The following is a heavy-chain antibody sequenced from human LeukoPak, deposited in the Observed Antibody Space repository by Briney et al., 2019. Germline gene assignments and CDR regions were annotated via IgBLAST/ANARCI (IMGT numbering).Heavy chain of an antibody. CDR3: AREGLWFGELFGPTPDLNWFDP. D-gene: IGHD3-10*01. J-gene: IGHJ5*02. CDR1: GYTFTSYA. CDR2: INAGNGNT. Sequence: GASVKVSCKASGYTFTSYAMHWVRQAPGQRLEWMGWINAGNGNTKYSQKFQGRVTITRDTSASTAYMELSSLRSEDTAVYYCAREGLWFGELFGPTPDLNWFDPWGQGTLVTVSS. V-gene: IGHV1-3*01.